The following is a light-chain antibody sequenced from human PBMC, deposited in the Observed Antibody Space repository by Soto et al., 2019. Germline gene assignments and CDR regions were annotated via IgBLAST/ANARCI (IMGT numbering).Light chain of an antibody. V-gene: IGKV1-13*02. J-gene: IGKJ4*01. Sequence: IQLTQSPSSLSASVGDRVTITCRAGQDIGSALAWYQQRPGKAPKLLLYDASNLEAGVPSRFSGSGSGTDFTLNITSLRPAAFATYYCQQSTVFPLPFGGGTKVQIK. CDR2: DAS. CDR1: QDIGSA. CDR3: QQSTVFPLP.